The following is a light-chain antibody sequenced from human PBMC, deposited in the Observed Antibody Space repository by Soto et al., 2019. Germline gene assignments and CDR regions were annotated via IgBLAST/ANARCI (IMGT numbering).Light chain of an antibody. CDR1: QSISRY. J-gene: IGKJ1*01. Sequence: DIQMTQSPSSLSASVGERVPITCRASQSISRYLNWYQQNPGKAPKLLIYAASSLQSGVPSRFSGGGSGTDLTLTISSLQPEDFATYYCQESETFGQGTKVDIK. V-gene: IGKV1-39*01. CDR3: QESET. CDR2: AAS.